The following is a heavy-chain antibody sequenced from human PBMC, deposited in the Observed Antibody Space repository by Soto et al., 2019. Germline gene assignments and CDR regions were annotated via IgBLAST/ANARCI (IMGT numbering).Heavy chain of an antibody. V-gene: IGHV1-3*01. CDR2: INAGNGNT. J-gene: IGHJ4*02. CDR1: GYTFTSYA. CDR3: ARSDDRLWFGELFTGRFDY. D-gene: IGHD3-10*01. Sequence: QVQLVQSGAEVKKPGASVKVSCKASGYTFTSYAMHWVRQAPGQRLEWMGWINAGNGNTKYSQKFQGRVTITRDTSASTAYMELSSLRSEDTAVYYCARSDDRLWFGELFTGRFDYWGQGTLVTVSS.